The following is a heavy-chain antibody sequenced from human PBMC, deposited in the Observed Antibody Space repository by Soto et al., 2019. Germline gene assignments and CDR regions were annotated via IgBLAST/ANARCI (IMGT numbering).Heavy chain of an antibody. CDR2: VNPSGGHT. J-gene: IGHJ4*02. D-gene: IGHD2-21*02. CDR1: GDTFTDYY. V-gene: IGHV1-46*01. CDR3: GRGGHVVVVTAALDF. Sequence: QVQLVQSGAEVKKPGASVKVSCKASGDTFTDYYIHWVRQAPGQGLEWMGTVNPSGGHTTYAQHFLGSMTMTRDTSTSTLYMELTNITSEDTAVYYCGRGGHVVVVTAALDFWGQGTLVTVSS.